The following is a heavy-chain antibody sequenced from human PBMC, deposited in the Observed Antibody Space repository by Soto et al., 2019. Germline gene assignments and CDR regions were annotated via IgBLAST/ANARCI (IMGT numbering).Heavy chain of an antibody. V-gene: IGHV3-30*18. CDR2: IAHDGTTK. CDR3: AKDFPSGSSRYDRFDR. CDR1: GFTFSLYG. Sequence: QVQLVESGGGVVQPGRSLRLSCAASGFTFSLYGIHWVRRAPGKGPEWLAVIAHDGTTKYYADSVKGRFTVSRENSENTAFLQMNSLGGEDTAVYYCAKDFPSGSSRYDRFDRWGLGTSVTVS. D-gene: IGHD1-26*01. J-gene: IGHJ5*02.